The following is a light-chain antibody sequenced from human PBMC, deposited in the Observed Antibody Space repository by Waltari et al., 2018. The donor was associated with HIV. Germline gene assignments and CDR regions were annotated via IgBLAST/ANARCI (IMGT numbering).Light chain of an antibody. CDR3: QHRGGWPQS. CDR1: QSVGTF. Sequence: DIVLTQSPAPLSLSPGERATLSCRASQSVGTFLAWYQQKPGQAPRLLIHDASKSASGIPARFSGSGSGTDFTLTSSSLEPEDFAIYHCQHRGGWPQSFGQGTKLEIK. J-gene: IGKJ2*03. CDR2: DAS. V-gene: IGKV3-11*01.